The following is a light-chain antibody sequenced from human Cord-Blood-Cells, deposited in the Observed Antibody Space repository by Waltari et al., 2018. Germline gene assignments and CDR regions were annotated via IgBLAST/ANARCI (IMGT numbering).Light chain of an antibody. CDR1: QSVLYSSNNKNY. Sequence: DIVMTQSPDSLAVSLGERATINCKSSQSVLYSSNNKNYLAWYQQKPGQPPKLLIYWASTRASGVPDRFRGSGSGTDFTLTISSLQAEDVAVYYCQQYYSTRTFGQGTKVEIK. J-gene: IGKJ1*01. V-gene: IGKV4-1*01. CDR2: WAS. CDR3: QQYYSTRT.